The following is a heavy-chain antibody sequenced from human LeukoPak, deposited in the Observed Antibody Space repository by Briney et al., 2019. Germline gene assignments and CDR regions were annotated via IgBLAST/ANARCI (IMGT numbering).Heavy chain of an antibody. CDR2: IYYSGST. V-gene: IGHV4-39*07. D-gene: IGHD6-19*01. CDR3: ARDLRRGGAGIAVSFDY. Sequence: PSETLSLTCTVSGGSISSSSYYWGWIRQPPGKGLEWIGSIYYSGSTYYNPSLKSRVTISVDTSKNQFSLKLSSVTAADTAVYYCARDLRRGGAGIAVSFDYWGQGTLVTVSS. J-gene: IGHJ4*02. CDR1: GGSISSSSYY.